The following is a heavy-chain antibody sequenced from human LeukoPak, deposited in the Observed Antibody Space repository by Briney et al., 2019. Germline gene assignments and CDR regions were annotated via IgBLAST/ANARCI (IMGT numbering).Heavy chain of an antibody. CDR2: ISAYNGNT. CDR1: GYTFTGYY. J-gene: IGHJ4*02. V-gene: IGHV1-18*04. Sequence: GASVKVSCKASGYTFTGYYMHWVRQAPGQGLEWMGWISAYNGNTNYAQKLQGRVTMTTDTSTSTAYMELRSLRSDDTAVYYCARDLPVKNDYANGDYWGQGTLVTVSS. CDR3: ARDLPVKNDYANGDY. D-gene: IGHD4-17*01.